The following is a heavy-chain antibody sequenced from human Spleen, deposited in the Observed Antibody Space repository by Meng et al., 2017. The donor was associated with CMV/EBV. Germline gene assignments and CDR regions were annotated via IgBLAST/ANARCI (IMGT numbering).Heavy chain of an antibody. CDR1: GFSLSSYG. D-gene: IGHD1-7*01. J-gene: IGHJ4*02. CDR3: AKDADRVTGATSHLDY. CDR2: IPSDGSNE. V-gene: IGHV3-30*02. Sequence: GGSLRLSCAASGFSLSSYGIHWVRQVPGKGLEWVSFIPSDGSNEHYADSVKGRFIISRDNSKNTLYLQMNSLRAEDTAIYYCAKDADRVTGATSHLDYWGQGTLVTVSS.